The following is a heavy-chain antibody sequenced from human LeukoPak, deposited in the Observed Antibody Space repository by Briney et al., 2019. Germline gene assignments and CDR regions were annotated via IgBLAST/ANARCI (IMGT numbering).Heavy chain of an antibody. CDR2: INWNGGDT. CDR1: GSNFEDYG. CDR3: AKSSGSVRHFYYYYMDV. V-gene: IGHV3-20*04. J-gene: IGHJ6*03. Sequence: GGSLRLSCADSGSNFEDYGMSWVRHAPGKGLEWVSCINWNGGDTDYADSVKGRFTISRDNAKNSLYLQMNSLRAEDTALYYCAKSSGSVRHFYYYYMDVWGKGTTVTVSS. D-gene: IGHD1-26*01.